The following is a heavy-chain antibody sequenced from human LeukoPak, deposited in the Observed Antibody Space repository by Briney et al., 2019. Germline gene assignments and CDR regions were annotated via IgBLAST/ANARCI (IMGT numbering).Heavy chain of an antibody. CDR3: ARVRVARRDGYNFDY. Sequence: PGRSLRLSCAASGFTFSSYGMHWVRQAPGKGLEWVSVIYGGGSTYYADSVKGRFTISRDNSKNTLYLQMNSLRAEDTAVYYCARVRVARRDGYNFDYWGQGTLVTVSS. CDR1: GFTFSSYG. J-gene: IGHJ4*02. CDR2: IYGGGST. D-gene: IGHD5-24*01. V-gene: IGHV3-66*01.